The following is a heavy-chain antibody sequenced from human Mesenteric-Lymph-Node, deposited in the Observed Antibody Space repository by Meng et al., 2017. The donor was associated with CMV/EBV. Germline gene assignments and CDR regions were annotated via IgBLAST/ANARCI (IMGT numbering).Heavy chain of an antibody. J-gene: IGHJ2*01. CDR2: MNSDGSSR. CDR3: AREAPLTGHWYFDL. Sequence: SGFRLSDYWMHWVRQGPGKVLVWVSRMNSDGSSRTYADSVKGRFTISRDNAKNTLYLEMNSLRAEDTAVYYCAREAPLTGHWYFDLWGRGTLVTVSS. D-gene: IGHD7-27*01. CDR1: GFRLSDYW. V-gene: IGHV3-74*01.